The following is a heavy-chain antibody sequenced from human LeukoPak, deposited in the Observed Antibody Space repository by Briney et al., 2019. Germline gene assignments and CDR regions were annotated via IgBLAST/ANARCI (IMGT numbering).Heavy chain of an antibody. D-gene: IGHD3-3*01. CDR1: GFTFSSYW. CDR3: ARDRDYDFWSGYHTSGAFDI. Sequence: GGSLRLSCAASGFTFSSYWMSLVRQAPGKGLEWVANIKQDGSEKYYVDSVKGRFTISRDNAKNSLYLQMNSLRAEDTAVYYCARDRDYDFWSGYHTSGAFDIWGQGTMVTVSS. V-gene: IGHV3-7*01. CDR2: IKQDGSEK. J-gene: IGHJ3*02.